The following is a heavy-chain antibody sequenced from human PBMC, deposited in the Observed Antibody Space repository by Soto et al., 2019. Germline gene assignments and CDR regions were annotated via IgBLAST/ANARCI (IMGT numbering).Heavy chain of an antibody. CDR2: ISGSGGGT. D-gene: IGHD6-6*01. Sequence: EVQLLESGGGLVQPGGALRLSCATSGFSFSTYAMTWVRQAPGKGLEWGSGISGSGGGTYYTDSVKGRFTISRDNSQSTLYLQMNSLRVEDAAVYFCAKALSIADYQTPDFDYWGQGTLVTVSS. CDR1: GFSFSTYA. J-gene: IGHJ4*02. V-gene: IGHV3-23*01. CDR3: AKALSIADYQTPDFDY.